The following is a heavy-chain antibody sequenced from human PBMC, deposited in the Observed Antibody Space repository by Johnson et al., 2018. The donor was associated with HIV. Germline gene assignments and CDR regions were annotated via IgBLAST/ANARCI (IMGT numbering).Heavy chain of an antibody. V-gene: IGHV3-20*04. D-gene: IGHD3-10*01. CDR2: IKWNGGST. CDR3: ARAPEVRGVDAFDV. Sequence: MMLVESGGAVVRPGGSLRLSCAASGFNFDDHGMSWVRQAPGKGLEWVSGIKWNGGSTGYADSVKGRFTISRDNAKNSLYLQMNSLRAEDAAVYYCARAPEVRGVDAFDVWGQGTVVTVSS. J-gene: IGHJ3*01. CDR1: GFNFDDHG.